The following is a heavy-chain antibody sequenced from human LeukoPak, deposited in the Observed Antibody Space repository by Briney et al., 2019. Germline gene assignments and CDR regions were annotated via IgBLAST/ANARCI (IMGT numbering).Heavy chain of an antibody. V-gene: IGHV3-23*01. CDR1: GFTFSSYV. J-gene: IGHJ4*02. CDR3: AKVRYYGSGSYLNSLDY. Sequence: GGSLRLSCAASGFTFSSYVMSWVRQAPGKGLEWVSLISGSGDITNYADSVKGRFTISRDNSKNTLYLQLNSLRAADTAVYSCAKVRYYGSGSYLNSLDYWGQGTLVTVSS. D-gene: IGHD3-10*01. CDR2: ISGSGDIT.